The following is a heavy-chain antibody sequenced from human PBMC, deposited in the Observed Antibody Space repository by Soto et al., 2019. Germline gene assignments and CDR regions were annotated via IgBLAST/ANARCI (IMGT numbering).Heavy chain of an antibody. J-gene: IGHJ4*02. CDR3: ARDKITGLFDY. D-gene: IGHD2-8*02. Sequence: QVQLQQWGAGLLKPSETLSLTCAVYGGSFSGYYWTWIRQPPGTGMEWIGDINHSGSTNYNPSLKSRVTISVATSKNQFSLKLTSVTDADTAVYYCARDKITGLFDYWGQGTLVTVSS. CDR2: INHSGST. CDR1: GGSFSGYY. V-gene: IGHV4-34*01.